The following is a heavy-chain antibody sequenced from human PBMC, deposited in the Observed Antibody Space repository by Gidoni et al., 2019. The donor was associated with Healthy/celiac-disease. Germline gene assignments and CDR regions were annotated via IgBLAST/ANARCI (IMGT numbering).Heavy chain of an antibody. CDR2: ISSSSSYV. J-gene: IGHJ4*02. CDR3: ARDVAYSGYDRFDY. D-gene: IGHD5-12*01. CDR1: GLPFRSYS. V-gene: IGHV3-21*01. Sequence: VPRVQSVGGLVRPGGALRVSRAACGLPFRSYSMNWVRQAPVRGLEWVSSISSSSSYVYYADSVKGRFTISRDNAKNSLYLQMNSLRAEDTAVYYCARDVAYSGYDRFDYWGQGTLVTVSS.